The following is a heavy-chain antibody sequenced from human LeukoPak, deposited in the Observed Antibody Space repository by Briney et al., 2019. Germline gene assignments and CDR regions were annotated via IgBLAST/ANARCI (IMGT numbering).Heavy chain of an antibody. CDR1: GYTFTSYY. CDR2: INPNSGGT. V-gene: IGHV1-2*02. D-gene: IGHD3-22*01. J-gene: IGHJ3*02. Sequence: ASVKVSCKASGYTFTSYYMHWVRQAPGQRLEWMGWINPNSGGTNYAQKFQGRVTMTRDTSISTAYMELSRLRSDDTAVYYCAREYYYDSSGYYYPEAFDIWGQGTMVTVSS. CDR3: AREYYYDSSGYYYPEAFDI.